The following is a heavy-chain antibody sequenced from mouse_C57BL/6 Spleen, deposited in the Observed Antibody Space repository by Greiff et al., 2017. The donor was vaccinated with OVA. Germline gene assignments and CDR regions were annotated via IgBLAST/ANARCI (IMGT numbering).Heavy chain of an antibody. D-gene: IGHD3-1*01. V-gene: IGHV1-50*01. CDR1: GYTFTSYW. CDR2: IDPSDSYT. J-gene: IGHJ2*01. Sequence: QVQLQQPGAELVKPGASVKLSCKASGYTFTSYWMQWVKQRPGQGLEWIGEIDPSDSYTNYNQKFKGKATLTVDTSSSTAYMQLSSLTSEDSAVYYCARWATPYYFDYGGQGTTLTVSS. CDR3: ARWATPYYFDY.